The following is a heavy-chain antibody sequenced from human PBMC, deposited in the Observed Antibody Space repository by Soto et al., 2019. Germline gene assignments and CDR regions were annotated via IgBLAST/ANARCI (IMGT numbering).Heavy chain of an antibody. CDR2: IYHSGST. Sequence: PSETLSLTCAVSGGSISSGGYSWSWIRQPPGKGLEWIGYIYHSGSTYYNPSLKSRVTISVDRSKNQFSLEMSSVTAADTAVYYCARGLSSASPYSGGWYYFDSWGQGLTVTVS. V-gene: IGHV4-30-2*01. CDR1: GGSISSGGYS. D-gene: IGHD3-10*01. CDR3: ARGLSSASPYSGGWYYFDS. J-gene: IGHJ4*02.